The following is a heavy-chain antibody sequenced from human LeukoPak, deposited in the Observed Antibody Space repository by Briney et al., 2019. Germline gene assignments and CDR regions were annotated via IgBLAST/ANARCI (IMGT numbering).Heavy chain of an antibody. CDR3: ATYRQVLLPFES. CDR1: GLTFADYT. D-gene: IGHD5-18*01. CDR2: IFPSGGEI. J-gene: IGHJ4*02. V-gene: IGHV3-23*01. Sequence: GGSLRLSCAASGLTFADYTMLWVRQPPGKGLEWVSSIFPSGGEIHYADSVRGRFTISRDNSKSILSLQMNSLRAEDTAIYYCATYRQVLLPFESWGQGTLVTVSS.